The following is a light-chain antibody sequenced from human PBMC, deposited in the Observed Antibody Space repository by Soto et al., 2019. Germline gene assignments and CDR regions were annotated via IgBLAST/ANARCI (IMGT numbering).Light chain of an antibody. CDR2: GVS. Sequence: TLSPVTXSSIKMKRLPLPWRASQSVGKKLAWQQKKPGKDXRXXXYGVSNRETGFPARLRGSGSGKEFNITIRRMQSEDFEVYYCQEYNGLQITFGDGTRLEI. V-gene: IGKV3-15*01. CDR3: QEYNGLQIT. J-gene: IGKJ5*01. CDR1: QSVGKK.